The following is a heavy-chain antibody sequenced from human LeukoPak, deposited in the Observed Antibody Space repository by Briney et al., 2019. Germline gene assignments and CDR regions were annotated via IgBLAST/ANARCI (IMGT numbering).Heavy chain of an antibody. D-gene: IGHD6-13*01. J-gene: IGHJ4*02. CDR2: IYHSGST. V-gene: IGHV4-59*08. CDR3: ARHVGYSTSGFPPAHFDY. CDR1: GGSISSYF. Sequence: SETLSLTCTVSGGSISSYFWTWIRQPPGKGLEWIGYIYHSGSTNYNPSLKSRVTISVDTSKNQFSLRLTSVTAADTAVYYCARHVGYSTSGFPPAHFDYWGQGTLVTVSS.